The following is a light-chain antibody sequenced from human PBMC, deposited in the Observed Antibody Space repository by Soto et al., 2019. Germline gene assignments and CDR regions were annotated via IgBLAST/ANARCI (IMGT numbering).Light chain of an antibody. CDR2: EAS. Sequence: DIQMTQSPSTLSASVGDRVTITCRASQSTSTWLAWYQQRPGKTPKLLISEASKLESRAPSRFSGSGSGTEFTLTISSLQPDDFATYYCQQYITYPYAFGQGTKVEIK. V-gene: IGKV1-5*03. CDR3: QQYITYPYA. J-gene: IGKJ1*01. CDR1: QSTSTW.